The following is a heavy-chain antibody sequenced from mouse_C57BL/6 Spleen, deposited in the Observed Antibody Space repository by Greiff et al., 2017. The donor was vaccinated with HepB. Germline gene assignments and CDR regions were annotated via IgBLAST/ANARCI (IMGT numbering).Heavy chain of an antibody. CDR2: ISDGGSYT. CDR3: ARDTGSSLFDY. D-gene: IGHD1-1*01. V-gene: IGHV5-4*01. Sequence: EVMLVESGGGLVKPGGSLKLSCAASGFTFSSYAMSWVRQTPEKGLEWVATISDGGSYTYYPDNVKGRFTISRDNAKNNRYLHMSQLRSEDTAMYYCARDTGSSLFDYWGQGTTLTVSS. J-gene: IGHJ2*01. CDR1: GFTFSSYA.